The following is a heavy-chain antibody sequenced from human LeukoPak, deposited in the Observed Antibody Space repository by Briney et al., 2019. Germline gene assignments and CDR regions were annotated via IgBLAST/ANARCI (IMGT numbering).Heavy chain of an antibody. D-gene: IGHD4-17*01. CDR2: NARNGNT. V-gene: IGHV1-3*01. CDR3: ARTTVTRTDYYFDY. J-gene: IGHJ4*02. Sequence: NARNGNTKYSQKFQGRVTITRDTSASTAYMELSSLRSEDTAVYYCARTTVTRTDYYFDYWGQGTLVTVSS.